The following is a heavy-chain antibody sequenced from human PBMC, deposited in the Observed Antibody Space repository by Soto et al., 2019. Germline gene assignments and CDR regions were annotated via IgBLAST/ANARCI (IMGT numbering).Heavy chain of an antibody. CDR2: TNPNSGGT. Sequence: ASVKVSCKASGYTFTGYYMHWVRQAPGQGLEWMGWTNPNSGGTNYAQKFQGRVTMTRDTSISTAYMELSRLRSDDTAVYYCARNANERYSSSWYPQNWFDPWGQGTLVTVSS. J-gene: IGHJ5*02. D-gene: IGHD6-13*01. CDR1: GYTFTGYY. CDR3: ARNANERYSSSWYPQNWFDP. V-gene: IGHV1-2*02.